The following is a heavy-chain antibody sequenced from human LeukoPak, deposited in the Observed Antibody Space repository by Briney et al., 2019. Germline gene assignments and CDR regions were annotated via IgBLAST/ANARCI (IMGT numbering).Heavy chain of an antibody. V-gene: IGHV3-33*01. J-gene: IGHJ4*02. Sequence: GGSLRLSCTASGFTFSSHGMHWVRQAPGKGLEWVAVIWYDGNNKYYADSVKGRFTISRDNAKNSLYLQMNSLRAEDTAVYYCARDPVSGYSGYGSPIFDYWGQGTLVTVSS. CDR3: ARDPVSGYSGYGSPIFDY. CDR1: GFTFSSHG. D-gene: IGHD5-12*01. CDR2: IWYDGNNK.